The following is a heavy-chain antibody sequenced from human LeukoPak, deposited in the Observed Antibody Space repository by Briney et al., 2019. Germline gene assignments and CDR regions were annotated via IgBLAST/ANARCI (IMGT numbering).Heavy chain of an antibody. CDR2: INPNSGGT. J-gene: IGHJ3*02. CDR1: GYTFTGYY. Sequence: ASVKVSCKASGYTFTGYYMHWVRQAPGQGLEWMGWINPNSGGTNYAQKFQGRVTMTRDTSISTAYMELSRLRSDDTAVYYCARAGVEVATIGDAFDIWGQGTMVTVSS. D-gene: IGHD5-12*01. V-gene: IGHV1-2*02. CDR3: ARAGVEVATIGDAFDI.